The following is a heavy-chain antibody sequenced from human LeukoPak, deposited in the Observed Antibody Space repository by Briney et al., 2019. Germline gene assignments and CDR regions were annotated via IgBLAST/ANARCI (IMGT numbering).Heavy chain of an antibody. CDR2: TYYRSKWYN. CDR1: GDSVSSNSAA. V-gene: IGHV6-1*01. CDR3: ARDRGPWDMRIAHFDY. J-gene: IGHJ4*02. Sequence: SQTLSLTCAISGDSVSSNSAAWNWIRQSPSRGLEWLGRTYYRSKWYNDYAVSVKSRITINPDTSKNQFSLQLNSVTPEDTAVYYCARDRGPWDMRIAHFDYWGQGTLVTVSS. D-gene: IGHD2-15*01.